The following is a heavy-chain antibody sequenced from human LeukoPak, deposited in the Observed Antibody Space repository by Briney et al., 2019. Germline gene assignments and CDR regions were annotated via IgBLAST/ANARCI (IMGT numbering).Heavy chain of an antibody. J-gene: IGHJ4*02. CDR2: IWFEGSKK. CDR1: GFTFGTYG. CDR3: ARLVVVVPAAIGLWPSMFFDY. D-gene: IGHD2-2*02. Sequence: PGGSLRLSSAVSGFTFGTYGMHWVRQAPGKGLEWVTFIWFEGSKKYYADSVKGRFTISRDNAKNSLYLQMNSLRAEDTAVYYCARLVVVVPAAIGLWPSMFFDYWGQGTLVTVSS. V-gene: IGHV3-33*01.